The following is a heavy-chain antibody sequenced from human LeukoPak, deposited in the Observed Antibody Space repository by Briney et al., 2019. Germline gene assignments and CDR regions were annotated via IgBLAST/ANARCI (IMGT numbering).Heavy chain of an antibody. J-gene: IGHJ6*04. CDR1: GFTFSSYG. D-gene: IGHD4-11*01. CDR2: IWYDGSNK. V-gene: IGHV3-33*01. CDR3: ASLLQGDGMDV. Sequence: GGSLRLPCAASGFTFSSYGMHWVRQAPGKGLEWVAVIWYDGSNKYYADSVKGRFTISRDNSKNTLYLQMNSLTAEDTAVYYCASLLQGDGMDVWGKGTTVTVSS.